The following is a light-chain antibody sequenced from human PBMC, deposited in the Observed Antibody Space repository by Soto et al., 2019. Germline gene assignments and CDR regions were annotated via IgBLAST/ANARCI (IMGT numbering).Light chain of an antibody. CDR2: GAS. CDR3: QHYDNWPHT. Sequence: EIVMTHSPATLSVSPGERATLSCRASQSVSNNLAWYEQKPGQAPRLLMYGASTSSTAIPPRFIVSGAGTKFTLTISSLQSEDFAVYFCQHYDNWPHTFGQGTKVDI. V-gene: IGKV3-15*01. J-gene: IGKJ2*01. CDR1: QSVSNN.